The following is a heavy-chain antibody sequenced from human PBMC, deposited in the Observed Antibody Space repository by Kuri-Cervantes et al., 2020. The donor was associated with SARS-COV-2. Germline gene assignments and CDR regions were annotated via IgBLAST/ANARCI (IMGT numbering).Heavy chain of an antibody. CDR3: ARARLGDLYFGL. J-gene: IGHJ2*01. Sequence: GESLKISCAASGFTVTSDYMTWVRQAPGKGLEWVSIIYSGGTTYYGVSVMGRFTMSRDTSKSTVYLQIDSLRVDDTAVYYCARARLGDLYFGLWGRGTMVTVSS. D-gene: IGHD3-16*01. V-gene: IGHV3-66*01. CDR1: GFTVTSDY. CDR2: IYSGGTT.